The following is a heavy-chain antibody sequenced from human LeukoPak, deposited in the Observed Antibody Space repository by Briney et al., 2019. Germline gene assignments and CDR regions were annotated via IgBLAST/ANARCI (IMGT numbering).Heavy chain of an antibody. CDR3: ATGRYSSSRGAFDI. CDR2: FDPEDGET. V-gene: IGHV1-24*01. CDR1: GYSLSELS. D-gene: IGHD6-6*01. J-gene: IGHJ3*02. Sequence: ASVKVSCKVSGYSLSELSIHWVRQAPGKGLEWMGGFDPEDGETIYAQKFQGRVTMTEDTSTDTAYMELSSLRSEDTAVYYCATGRYSSSRGAFDIWGQGTMVTVSS.